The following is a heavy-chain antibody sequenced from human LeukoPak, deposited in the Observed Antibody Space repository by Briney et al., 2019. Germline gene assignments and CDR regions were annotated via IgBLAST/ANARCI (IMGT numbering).Heavy chain of an antibody. Sequence: ETLSLTCTVSGGSISSYYWSWIRQPPGKGLEWIGYIYYSGSTNYNPSLKSRVTISVDTSKNQFSLKLTSVTAADTAVYYCARQRSALEAFDIWGQGTMVTVSS. CDR3: ARQRSALEAFDI. V-gene: IGHV4-59*08. CDR1: GGSISSYY. CDR2: IYYSGST. J-gene: IGHJ3*02. D-gene: IGHD1-26*01.